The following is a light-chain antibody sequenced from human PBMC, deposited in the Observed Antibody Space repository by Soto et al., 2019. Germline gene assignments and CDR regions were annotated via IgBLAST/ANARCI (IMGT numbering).Light chain of an antibody. V-gene: IGLV2-14*03. Sequence: QSALTQPASVSGSPGQSITISCTGTSSDLGGYKYVSWYQHHPGKAPKLMIYDINNRPSGVSHRFSAPKSCNTAPLAILGLLAEDEADYYCTAYASGNTLVFGGGTKLTVL. CDR1: SSDLGGYKY. CDR2: DIN. J-gene: IGLJ3*02. CDR3: TAYASGNTLV.